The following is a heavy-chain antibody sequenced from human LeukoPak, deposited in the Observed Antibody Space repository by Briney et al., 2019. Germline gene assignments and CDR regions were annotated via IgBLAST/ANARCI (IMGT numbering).Heavy chain of an antibody. CDR3: ARVPDWTYAADY. Sequence: PSETLSLTCTVSGGSISSDRFYWTRVRQPAGKGLEWIGRIKGSITNYNPSLKSRVNISVDTSTNQFSLKLNSLTAADTAVYYCARVPDWTYAADYWGQGTLVTVSS. D-gene: IGHD3/OR15-3a*01. CDR1: GGSISSDRFY. J-gene: IGHJ4*02. CDR2: IKGSIT. V-gene: IGHV4-61*02.